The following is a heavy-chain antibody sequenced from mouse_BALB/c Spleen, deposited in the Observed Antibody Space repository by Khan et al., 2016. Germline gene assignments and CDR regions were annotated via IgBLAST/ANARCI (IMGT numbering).Heavy chain of an antibody. CDR1: GYTFTDYN. V-gene: IGHV1S29*02. J-gene: IGHJ1*01. CDR3: ARSNDWYFDV. CDR2: IYPYNGGT. Sequence: VQLQQSGPDLVKPGASVKISCKASGYTFTDYNMHWVKQSHGKSLEWIGYIYPYNGGTGYNQKFKNKATLTVDNSSSKASMELRSLTSEDSAVYYWARSNDWYFDVWGAGTTVTVSS.